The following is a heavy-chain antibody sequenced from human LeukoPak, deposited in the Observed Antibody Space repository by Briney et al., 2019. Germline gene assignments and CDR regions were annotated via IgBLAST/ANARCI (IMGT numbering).Heavy chain of an antibody. CDR2: IYYSGST. J-gene: IGHJ6*03. D-gene: IGHD5-12*01. Sequence: TSETLSLTCTVSGGSISSSSYYWGWIRQPPGKGLEWIGSIYYSGSTYYNPSLKSRVTISVDTSKNQFSLKLSSVTAADTAVYYCASIDNIVATNNYYYYYMDVWGKGTTVTISS. CDR1: GGSISSSSYY. CDR3: ASIDNIVATNNYYYYYMDV. V-gene: IGHV4-39*07.